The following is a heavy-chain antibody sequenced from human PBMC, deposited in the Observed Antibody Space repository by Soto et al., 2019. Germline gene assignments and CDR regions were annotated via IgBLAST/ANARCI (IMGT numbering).Heavy chain of an antibody. CDR3: ERLSYSSDSSGYYPIAPGNCWCDP. CDR2: IYPGDSDT. Sequence: GASLKISCKGSGYSFTSYWIGWVRQMPGKGLEWMGIIYPGDSDTRYIPCFQGQVTISADKSICNAYPQLSSLKASDTAMYYCERLSYSSDSSGYYPIAPGNCWCDPWGQGTMVTVSS. CDR1: GYSFTSYW. J-gene: IGHJ5*02. V-gene: IGHV5-51*01. D-gene: IGHD3-22*01.